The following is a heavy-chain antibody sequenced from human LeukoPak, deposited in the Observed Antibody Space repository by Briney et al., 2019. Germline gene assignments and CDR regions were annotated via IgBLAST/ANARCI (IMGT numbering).Heavy chain of an antibody. J-gene: IGHJ6*02. Sequence: PGRSLRLSCAASGFTFSSYAMHWVRQAPGKGLEWVAVISCDGSNKYYADSVKGRFTISRDNSKNTLYLQMNSLRAEDTAVYYCARGENYYGSGSYPRPYYYYGMDVWGQGTTVTVSS. CDR2: ISCDGSNK. CDR3: ARGENYYGSGSYPRPYYYYGMDV. V-gene: IGHV3-30-3*01. CDR1: GFTFSSYA. D-gene: IGHD3-10*01.